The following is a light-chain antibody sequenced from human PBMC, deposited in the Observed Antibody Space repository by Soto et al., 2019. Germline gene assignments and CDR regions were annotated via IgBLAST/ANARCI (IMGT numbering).Light chain of an antibody. CDR2: LGS. CDR3: MQALETPT. CDR1: QSLLHSNGYNY. Sequence: DIVMTQSPLSLPVTPGEPAFISCRSNQSLLHSNGYNYLDWYLQKPGQSPQLLIYLGSNRASGVPERISGSGSGTDFTLRIRRVEAEDVGVYYCMQALETPTFGPGTKVEIK. V-gene: IGKV2-28*01. J-gene: IGKJ3*01.